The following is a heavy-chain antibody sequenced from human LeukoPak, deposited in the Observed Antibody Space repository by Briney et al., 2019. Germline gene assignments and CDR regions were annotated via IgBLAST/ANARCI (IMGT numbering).Heavy chain of an antibody. Sequence: GGSLRLSCAASGFTFSDHYMDWVRQAPGKGLEWVGRIRNKANSYTTEYAASVKGRFTIARDDSKNSQYLQMNSLKTEDTAVYYCARATVTAAPDLDYWGQGTLVTVSS. D-gene: IGHD4-17*01. CDR3: ARATVTAAPDLDY. CDR1: GFTFSDHY. V-gene: IGHV3-72*01. J-gene: IGHJ4*02. CDR2: IRNKANSYTT.